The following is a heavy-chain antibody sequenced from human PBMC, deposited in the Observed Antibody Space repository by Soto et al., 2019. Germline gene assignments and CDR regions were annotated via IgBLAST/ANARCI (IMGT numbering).Heavy chain of an antibody. CDR2: ISYDGSNK. J-gene: IGHJ6*02. CDR1: GFTFSSYA. CDR3: ARDLTVRPYYYYGMDV. Sequence: SGGSLRLSCAASGFTFSSYAMHWVRQAPGKGLEWVAVISYDGSNKYYADSVKGRFTISRDNSKNTLYLQMNSLRAEDTAVYYCARDLTVRPYYYYGMDVWGQGTTVNVSS. V-gene: IGHV3-30-3*01. D-gene: IGHD4-17*01.